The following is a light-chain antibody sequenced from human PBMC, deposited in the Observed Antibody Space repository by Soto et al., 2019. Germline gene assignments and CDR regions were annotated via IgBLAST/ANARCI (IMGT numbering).Light chain of an antibody. J-gene: IGKJ1*01. V-gene: IGKV1-6*01. CDR1: QDIRND. Sequence: AIRMTQSPSSLSASVGDRVTITCRASQDIRNDLGWYQQKPGKPPKLLIYSASSLQNGVPSGFSGSGSGTDFSLTISSLQPEDIATYYCLQVYNYPWTFGQGTKVEIK. CDR2: SAS. CDR3: LQVYNYPWT.